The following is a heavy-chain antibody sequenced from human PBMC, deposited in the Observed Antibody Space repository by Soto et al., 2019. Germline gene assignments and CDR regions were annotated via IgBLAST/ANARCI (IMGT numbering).Heavy chain of an antibody. CDR1: GFTFTSSA. V-gene: IGHV1-58*01. Sequence: SVKVSCKASGFTFTSSAVQWVRQARGQRLEWIGWIVVGSGNTNYAQKFQERVTITRDMSTSTAYMELSSLRSEDTAVYYCAALFYCSGSYYYYGMDVWGQGTTVTVSS. CDR3: AALFYCSGSYYYYGMDV. D-gene: IGHD3-10*01. CDR2: IVVGSGNT. J-gene: IGHJ6*02.